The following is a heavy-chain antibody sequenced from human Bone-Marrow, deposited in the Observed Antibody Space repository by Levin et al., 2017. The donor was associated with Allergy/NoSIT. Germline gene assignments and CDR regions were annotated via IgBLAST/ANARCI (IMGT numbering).Heavy chain of an antibody. CDR2: ITWNSADI. J-gene: IGHJ6*02. CDR3: AKDRGTRYYHAMDV. D-gene: IGHD3/OR15-3a*01. CDR1: GFNFGDYA. V-gene: IGHV3-9*01. Sequence: LAGGSLRLSCAASGFNFGDYAMHWVRQAPGKGLEWVAGITWNSADIGYGDSVRGRFTISRDNGKNFLYLQMYSLRADDTASYYCAKDRGTRYYHAMDVWGQGTTVTVSS.